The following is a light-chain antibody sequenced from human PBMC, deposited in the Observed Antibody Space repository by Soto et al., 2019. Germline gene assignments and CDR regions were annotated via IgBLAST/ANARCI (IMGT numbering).Light chain of an antibody. CDR2: DAS. CDR1: QSISNY. V-gene: IGKV3-11*01. CDR3: QQRTNWPWT. J-gene: IGKJ1*01. Sequence: EIVLTQSPVTLSLSPGQGAALSCRASQSISNYLAWYQQKPGQAPRLLIYDASKRATGIPARVSGSGSGTDFTLTISSLEPEDFAVYYCQQRTNWPWTFGQGTKVE.